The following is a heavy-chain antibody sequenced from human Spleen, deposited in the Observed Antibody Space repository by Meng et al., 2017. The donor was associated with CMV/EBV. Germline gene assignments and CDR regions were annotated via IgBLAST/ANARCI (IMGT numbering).Heavy chain of an antibody. CDR1: GFTFSSYA. V-gene: IGHV3-23*01. Sequence: GESLKISCAASGFTFSSYAMSWVRQAPGKGLEWVSAISGSGGSTYYADSVKGRFTISRDNSKNTLYLQMNSLRAEDTAVYYCAKSLMSGYSGYDAFLPDYWGQGTLVTVSS. J-gene: IGHJ4*02. CDR2: ISGSGGST. D-gene: IGHD5-12*01. CDR3: AKSLMSGYSGYDAFLPDY.